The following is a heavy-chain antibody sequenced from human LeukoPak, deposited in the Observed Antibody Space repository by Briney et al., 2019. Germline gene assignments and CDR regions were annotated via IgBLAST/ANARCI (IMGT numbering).Heavy chain of an antibody. Sequence: GGSLRLSCAASGFTFNNYGMNWVRQAPGKGLEWVSYISASRSNINYADSVKGRFTISRDNAKNSLYLQMNSLRAEDTAVYYCARDRCGRGSCCSVDYFDYWGQGTLVTVSS. CDR1: GFTFNNYG. J-gene: IGHJ4*02. D-gene: IGHD2-15*01. CDR3: ARDRCGRGSCCSVDYFDY. V-gene: IGHV3-48*01. CDR2: ISASRSNI.